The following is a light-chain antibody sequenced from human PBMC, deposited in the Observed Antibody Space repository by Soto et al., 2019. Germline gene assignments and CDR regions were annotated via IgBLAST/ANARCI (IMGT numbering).Light chain of an antibody. Sequence: QAVVTQPPAVSGAPGQRVTISCTGSSSNIGAGYDVYWYQQLPGAAPKLLIYGNNQRPSGVPDRFSGSKSGTSASLVISGLQSEDEASYFCAAWDDSLNGWIFGGGTKLTVL. V-gene: IGLV1-44*01. CDR3: AAWDDSLNGWI. CDR2: GNN. CDR1: SSNIGAGYD. J-gene: IGLJ2*01.